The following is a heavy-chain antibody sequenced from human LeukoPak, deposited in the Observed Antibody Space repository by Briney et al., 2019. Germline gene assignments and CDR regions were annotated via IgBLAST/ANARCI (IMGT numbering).Heavy chain of an antibody. CDR1: GGTFSSYA. CDR3: ATCYDSSGYYFGLFDY. CDR2: IIPIFGTA. J-gene: IGHJ4*02. Sequence: ASVKVSCKASGGTFSSYAISWVRQAPGQGLEWMGGIIPIFGTANYAQKFQGRVTITTDESTSTAYMELSSLRSEDTAVYYCATCYDSSGYYFGLFDYWGQGTLVTVSS. V-gene: IGHV1-69*05. D-gene: IGHD3-22*01.